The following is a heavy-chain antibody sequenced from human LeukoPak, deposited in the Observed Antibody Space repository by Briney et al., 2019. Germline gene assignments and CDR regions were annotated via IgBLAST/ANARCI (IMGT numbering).Heavy chain of an antibody. CDR3: ARRDTIRLGELWIANRMESANYFDY. J-gene: IGHJ4*02. Sequence: PSETLSLTCAVYGGSFSGYYWSWIRQPPGKGLEWIGEINHSGSTNYNPSLKSRVTISVDTSKNQFSLKLSSVTAADTAVYYCARRDTIRLGELWIANRMESANYFDYWGQGTLVTVSS. V-gene: IGHV4-34*01. CDR1: GGSFSGYY. D-gene: IGHD3-16*01. CDR2: INHSGST.